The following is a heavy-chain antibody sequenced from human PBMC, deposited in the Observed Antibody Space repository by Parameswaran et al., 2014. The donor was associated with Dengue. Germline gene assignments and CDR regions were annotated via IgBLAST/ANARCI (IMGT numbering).Heavy chain of an antibody. CDR3: ARVGDAFDI. V-gene: IGHV1-18*01. J-gene: IGHJ3*02. CDR2: ISAYNGNT. Sequence: SWVRQAPGQGLEWMGWISAYNGNTNYAQKLQGRVTMTTDTSTSTAYMELRSLRSDDTAVYYCARVGDAFDIWAKGQWSPSPQ. D-gene: IGHD3-16*01.